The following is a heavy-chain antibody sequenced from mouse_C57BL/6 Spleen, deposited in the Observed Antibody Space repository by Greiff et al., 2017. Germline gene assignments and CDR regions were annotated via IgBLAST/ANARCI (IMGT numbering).Heavy chain of an antibody. CDR3: ARGYYGSSSDY. D-gene: IGHD1-1*01. CDR2: IYPSDSET. Sequence: QVQLQQPGAELVRPGSSVKLSCKASGYTFTSYWMDWVKQRPGQGLEWIGNIYPSDSETPYNQKFKDKATLTVDKSSSTAYMQLSSLTSEDSAVYYCARGYYGSSSDYWGQGTTLTVSS. V-gene: IGHV1-61*01. J-gene: IGHJ2*01. CDR1: GYTFTSYW.